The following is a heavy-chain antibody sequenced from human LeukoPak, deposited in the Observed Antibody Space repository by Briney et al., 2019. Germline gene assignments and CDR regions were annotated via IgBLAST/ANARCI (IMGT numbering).Heavy chain of an antibody. D-gene: IGHD3-9*01. J-gene: IGHJ4*02. CDR1: GFTVSSNY. V-gene: IGHV3-66*04. CDR2: IYSGGST. Sequence: PGGSLRLSCAASGFTVSSNYMSWVRQAPGKGLEWVSVIYSGGSTYYADSVKGRFTISRDNSKNTLYLQMDSLRAEDTAVYYCARHVLRYFDWFDYWGQGTLVTVSS. CDR3: ARHVLRYFDWFDY.